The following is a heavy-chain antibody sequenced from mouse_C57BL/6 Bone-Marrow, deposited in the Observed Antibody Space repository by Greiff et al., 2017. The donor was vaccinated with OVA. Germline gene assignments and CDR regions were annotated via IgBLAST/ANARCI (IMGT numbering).Heavy chain of an antibody. J-gene: IGHJ3*01. CDR1: GYTFTSYW. Sequence: QVQLQQPGAELVKPGASVKLSCKASGYTFTSYWMQWVKQRPGQGLEWIGEIDPSDSYTNYNQKFKGKATLTVDTSSSTAYMQLSSLTSEDSAVYCCARDGNYVWFAYWGQGTLVTVSA. D-gene: IGHD2-1*01. CDR2: IDPSDSYT. CDR3: ARDGNYVWFAY. V-gene: IGHV1-50*01.